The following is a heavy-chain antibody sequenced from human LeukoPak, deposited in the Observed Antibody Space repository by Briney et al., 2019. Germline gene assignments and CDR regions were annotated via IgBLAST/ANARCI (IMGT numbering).Heavy chain of an antibody. Sequence: SETLSLTCAVSGGSISSGSYYWSWIRQPPGKGLEWIGGIYTSGSTNYNPSLKSRVTISVDTSKNQFSLKLSSVTAADTAVYYCAREDRYYDFWSGYYTVHYYYGMDVWGQGTTVTVSS. J-gene: IGHJ6*02. V-gene: IGHV4-61*02. CDR1: GGSISSGSYY. D-gene: IGHD3-3*01. CDR3: AREDRYYDFWSGYYTVHYYYGMDV. CDR2: IYTSGST.